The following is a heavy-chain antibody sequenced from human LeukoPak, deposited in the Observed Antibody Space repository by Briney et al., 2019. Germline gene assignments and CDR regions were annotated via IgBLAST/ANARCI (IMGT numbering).Heavy chain of an antibody. D-gene: IGHD4-17*01. J-gene: IGHJ5*02. V-gene: IGHV3-30*18. CDR3: AKGPLYYYGDNAWFGP. CDR2: VFSDGTYK. Sequence: GGSLRLSCAASGFTFSSSAMHWVRQAPGKGLEWVAVVFSDGTYKYYADSVKGRFTISRDNSKNMLFLQMNSLRAEDTAVYYCAKGPLYYYGDNAWFGPWGQGTLVTVSS. CDR1: GFTFSSSA.